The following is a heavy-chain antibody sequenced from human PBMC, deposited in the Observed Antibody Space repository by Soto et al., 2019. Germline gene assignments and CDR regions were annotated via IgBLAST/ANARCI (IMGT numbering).Heavy chain of an antibody. V-gene: IGHV3-74*01. CDR3: ARMSTGEYWFDP. J-gene: IGHJ5*02. CDR1: GFTFSTYW. Sequence: EVQLVESGGGLVLPGGSLRLSCAASGFTFSTYWMHWVRQAPGEGLVWVSRINPDGRTTSYADSVKGRFTISRDNAENTLYLQMISLRTEETAVYYCARMSTGEYWFDPWGQGPLVTVSS. D-gene: IGHD3-9*01. CDR2: INPDGRTT.